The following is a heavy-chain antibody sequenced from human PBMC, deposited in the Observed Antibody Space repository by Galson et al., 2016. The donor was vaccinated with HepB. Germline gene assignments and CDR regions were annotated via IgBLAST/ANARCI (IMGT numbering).Heavy chain of an antibody. V-gene: IGHV3-23*01. CDR3: AKLGVSDSGSAAY. J-gene: IGHJ4*02. CDR1: GFTFRRYT. D-gene: IGHD2-15*01. CDR2: ITNTGGST. Sequence: LRLSCAASGFTFRRYTMRWVRQAPGKGLEWVSGITNTGGSTYYADSVNGRFTLSSDNPKNTLYLQINSLRAEDTAIYYLAKLGVSDSGSAAYWGQGTLVTVSS.